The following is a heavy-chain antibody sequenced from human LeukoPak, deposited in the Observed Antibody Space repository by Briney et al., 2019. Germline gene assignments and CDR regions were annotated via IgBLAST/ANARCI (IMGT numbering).Heavy chain of an antibody. CDR2: MNPNSGST. D-gene: IGHD1-26*01. Sequence: ASVKVSCKASGYTFTNYDINWVRQATGQGLEWMGWMNPNSGSTGYPQKFRGGVTMTRDTSIGTAYMELSSLRSEDTAVYYCARGLGSPSENWYFDLWGRGSLVTVSS. J-gene: IGHJ2*01. CDR3: ARGLGSPSENWYFDL. V-gene: IGHV1-8*02. CDR1: GYTFTNYD.